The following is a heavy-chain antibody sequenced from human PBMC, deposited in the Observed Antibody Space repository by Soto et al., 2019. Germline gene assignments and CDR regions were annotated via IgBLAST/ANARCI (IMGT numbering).Heavy chain of an antibody. D-gene: IGHD4-4*01. Sequence: QVQLVQSGAEVKKPGSSVKLSCKASGGTFSTYTITWVRQAPGQGLEWMGRIIPIIGIINYAQKCQGRVTTSADKSTGTAYMELTGLRSDDTAVYYCARDPDSIYNDSHASSYPWGQGTLVTVSS. CDR1: GGTFSTYT. V-gene: IGHV1-69*08. CDR2: IIPIIGII. CDR3: ARDPDSIYNDSHASSYP. J-gene: IGHJ5*02.